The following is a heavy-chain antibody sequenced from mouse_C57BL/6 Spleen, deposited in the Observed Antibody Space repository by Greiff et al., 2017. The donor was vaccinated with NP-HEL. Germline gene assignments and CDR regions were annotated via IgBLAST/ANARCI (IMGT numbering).Heavy chain of an antibody. CDR1: GFNIKDYY. CDR3: TTFRYDGYHYYAMDY. D-gene: IGHD2-3*01. CDR2: IDPEDGDT. J-gene: IGHJ4*01. V-gene: IGHV14-1*01. Sequence: EVKLVESGAELVRPGASVKLSCTASGFNIKDYYMHWVKQRPEQGLEWIGRIDPEDGDTEYAPKFQGKATMTADTSSNTAYLQLSSLTSEDTAVYYFTTFRYDGYHYYAMDYWGQGTSVTVSS.